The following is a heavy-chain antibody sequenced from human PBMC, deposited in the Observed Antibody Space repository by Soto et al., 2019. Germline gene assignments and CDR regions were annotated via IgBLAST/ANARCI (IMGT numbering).Heavy chain of an antibody. J-gene: IGHJ4*02. D-gene: IGHD4-17*01. CDR2: IYYSGST. CDR3: ARHQYGDYYFDY. V-gene: IGHV4-31*11. CDR1: GGSITSYH. Sequence: SETLSLTCVVSGGSITSYHWSWIRQHPGKGLEWIGYIYYSGSTYYNPSLKSRVTISVDTSKNQFSLKLSSVTAADTAVYYCARHQYGDYYFDYWGQGPLVTVSS.